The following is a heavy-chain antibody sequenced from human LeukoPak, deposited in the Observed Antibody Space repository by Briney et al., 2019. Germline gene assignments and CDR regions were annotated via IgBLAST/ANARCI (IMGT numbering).Heavy chain of an antibody. Sequence: SETLSLTCTVSGGSISTYYWSWVRQPPGKGLEWVGYIYSTGSSNYNPSFKSRVTISVDTSKNQFSLKLSSVTAADTAVYHCARGSTVTTRKFYGMDVWGQGTTVTVSS. CDR1: GGSISTYY. J-gene: IGHJ6*02. CDR2: IYSTGSS. V-gene: IGHV4-59*01. CDR3: ARGSTVTTRKFYGMDV. D-gene: IGHD4-17*01.